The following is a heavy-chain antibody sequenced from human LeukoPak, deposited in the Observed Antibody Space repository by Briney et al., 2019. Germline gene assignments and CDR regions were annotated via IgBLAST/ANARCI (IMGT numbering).Heavy chain of an antibody. CDR2: ISSSSSYI. Sequence: YPGGSLRLSCAASGFTFSSYSMNWVRQAPGKGLEWVSSISSSSSYIYYADSVKGRFTISRDNAKNSLYLQMNSLRAEDTAVYYCARDPLYCGGDCPSDAFDIWGQGTMVTVSS. CDR1: GFTFSSYS. J-gene: IGHJ3*02. D-gene: IGHD2-21*01. CDR3: ARDPLYCGGDCPSDAFDI. V-gene: IGHV3-21*01.